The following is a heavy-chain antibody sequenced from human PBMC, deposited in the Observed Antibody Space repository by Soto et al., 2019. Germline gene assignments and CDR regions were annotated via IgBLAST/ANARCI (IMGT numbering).Heavy chain of an antibody. CDR2: ITGHNGNT. Sequence: AASVKVSCKASGYTFASYGISWVRQAPGQGLEWMGWITGHNGNTNYPQKFQGRVTMTTDTSTSTAYMELRSLRSDDTALYYCARVVITSYGVFDYWGQGTLVTVSS. J-gene: IGHJ4*02. V-gene: IGHV1-18*01. D-gene: IGHD2-21*01. CDR3: ARVVITSYGVFDY. CDR1: GYTFASYG.